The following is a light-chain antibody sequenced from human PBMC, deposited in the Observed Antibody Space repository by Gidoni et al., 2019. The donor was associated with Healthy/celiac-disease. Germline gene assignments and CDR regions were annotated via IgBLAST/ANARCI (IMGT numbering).Light chain of an antibody. CDR2: LGY. Sequence: DIVVTQSPLSLTVIPGEPASISCRSSQSLLHSNGYNYVDWYLQKPGQSPQILIYLGYNRASGVPDMFSGNGSGTDFTLKFSRVEAEDVGVYYCMQALQTPWTFXXXTKVEIK. V-gene: IGKV2-28*01. CDR1: QSLLHSNGYNY. J-gene: IGKJ1*01. CDR3: MQALQTPWT.